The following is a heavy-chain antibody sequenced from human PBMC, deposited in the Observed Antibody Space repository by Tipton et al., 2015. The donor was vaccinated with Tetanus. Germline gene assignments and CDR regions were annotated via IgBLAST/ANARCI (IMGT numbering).Heavy chain of an antibody. CDR1: GGSISSSNYY. V-gene: IGHV4-39*01. J-gene: IGHJ3*02. D-gene: IGHD2-8*01. Sequence: LRLSCTVSGGSISSSNYYWGWIRQPPGKGLEWIGSIYYSGNTYYNPALKSRVTISVDTSKNQFSLKLSSVTAADTAVYYCARLSSSANDAHGFDIWGQGTMVTVSS. CDR3: ARLSSSANDAHGFDI. CDR2: IYYSGNT.